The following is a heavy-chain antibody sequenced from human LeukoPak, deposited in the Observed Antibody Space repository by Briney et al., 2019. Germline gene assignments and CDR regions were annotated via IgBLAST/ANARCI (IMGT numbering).Heavy chain of an antibody. CDR3: ARPNSGGDYLPNSHQDY. D-gene: IGHD2-21*02. J-gene: IGHJ4*02. V-gene: IGHV3-21*01. CDR2: ISSSSSYI. CDR1: GFTFSSYS. Sequence: GGSLRLSCAASGFTFSSYSMNWVRQAPGKGLEWVSSISSSSSYIYYADSVKGRFTISRDNAKNSLYLQMNSLRAEDTAVYYCARPNSGGDYLPNSHQDYWGQGTLVTVSS.